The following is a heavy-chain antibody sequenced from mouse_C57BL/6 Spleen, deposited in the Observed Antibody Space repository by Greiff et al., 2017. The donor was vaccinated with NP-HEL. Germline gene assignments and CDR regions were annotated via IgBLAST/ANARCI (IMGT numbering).Heavy chain of an antibody. V-gene: IGHV5-4*01. CDR2: ISDGGSYT. CDR3: ARDRGYGRGYFDV. J-gene: IGHJ1*03. D-gene: IGHD1-1*01. CDR1: GFTFSSYA. Sequence: EVMLVESGGGLVKPGGSLKLSCAASGFTFSSYAMSWVRQTPEKRLEWVATISDGGSYTYYPDNVKGRFTISRDNAKNTLYLQMSHLKSEDTAMYYCARDRGYGRGYFDVWGTGTTVTVSS.